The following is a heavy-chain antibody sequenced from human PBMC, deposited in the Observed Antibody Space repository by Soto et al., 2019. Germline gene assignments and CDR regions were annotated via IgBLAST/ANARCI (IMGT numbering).Heavy chain of an antibody. CDR1: GGTFSSYA. Sequence: QVQLVQSGAEVKKPGSSVKVSCKASGGTFSSYAISWVRQAPGQGLEWMGGFIPIFGTANYAQKYQGRVTITEDESTSTAYMELSSLRSEDTAVYYCGRGGDGYSLKYYYYYGMDVWGQGTTVTVSS. CDR2: FIPIFGTA. D-gene: IGHD5-18*01. V-gene: IGHV1-69*01. J-gene: IGHJ6*02. CDR3: GRGGDGYSLKYYYYYGMDV.